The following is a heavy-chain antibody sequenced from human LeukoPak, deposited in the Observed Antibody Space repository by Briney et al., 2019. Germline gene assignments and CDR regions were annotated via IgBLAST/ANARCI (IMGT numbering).Heavy chain of an antibody. J-gene: IGHJ3*02. Sequence: SETLSLTCTVSGYSSGNGYFWGWMRQPPGKGLEWIGNIYRTGTTFYNPSVQSRVSMSVDTSKNTFSLNLKSVTAADTAVYYCARDGYNPVAFDIWGQGTVVTVSS. V-gene: IGHV4-38-2*02. CDR3: ARDGYNPVAFDI. CDR1: GYSSGNGYF. D-gene: IGHD5-24*01. CDR2: IYRTGTT.